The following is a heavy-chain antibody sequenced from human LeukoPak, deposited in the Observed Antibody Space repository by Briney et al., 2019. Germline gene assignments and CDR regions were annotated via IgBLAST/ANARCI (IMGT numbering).Heavy chain of an antibody. J-gene: IGHJ4*02. CDR1: GGSISSSSYY. V-gene: IGHV4-39*02. Sequence: SETLSLTCTVSGGSISSSSYYWGWIRQPPGKVLEWIGSIYYSGSTYYNPSLKSRVTISVDTSKNQFSLKLSSVTAADTAVYYCAREGCSGGSCYSNYWGQGTLVTVSS. CDR2: IYYSGST. CDR3: AREGCSGGSCYSNY. D-gene: IGHD2-15*01.